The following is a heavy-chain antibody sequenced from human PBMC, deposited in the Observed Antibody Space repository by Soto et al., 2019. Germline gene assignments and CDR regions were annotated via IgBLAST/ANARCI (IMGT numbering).Heavy chain of an antibody. CDR3: AKSLGDTPLPGDTFDA. V-gene: IGHV3-9*01. D-gene: IGHD3-10*01. J-gene: IGHJ3*01. CDR1: GFTFDDYA. CDR2: ISWNTGHI. Sequence: ELQLVESGGALVQPGGSLRLSCAASGFTFDDYAMHWVRQAPGKGLEWVAGISWNTGHIGYAASVKGRFTISRDNAKSSLYLQMNSLRAEDTALYYCAKSLGDTPLPGDTFDALGPGTLVTISS.